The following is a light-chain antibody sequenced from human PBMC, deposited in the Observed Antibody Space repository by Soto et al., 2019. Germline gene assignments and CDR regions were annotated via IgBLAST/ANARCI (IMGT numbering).Light chain of an antibody. CDR1: SSDVGGYNY. CDR2: EVT. CDR3: SSYADSTSYV. Sequence: QSALTQPPSASGSPGQSVTISCTGTSSDVGGYNYVYWYQQHPGKAPKLMIYEVTKRPSGVPDRFSGSKSGNTASLTVSGLQAEDEADYYCSSYADSTSYVFGTGTKLTVL. V-gene: IGLV2-8*01. J-gene: IGLJ1*01.